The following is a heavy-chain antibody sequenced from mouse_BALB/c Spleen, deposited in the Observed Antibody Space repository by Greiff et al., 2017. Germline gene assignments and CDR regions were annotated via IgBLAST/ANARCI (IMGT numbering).Heavy chain of an antibody. V-gene: IGHV3-6*02. Sequence: EVKLQESGPGLVKPSQSLSLTCSVTGYSITSGYYWNWIRQFPGNKLEWMGYISYDGSNNYNPSLKNRISITRDTSRNQFFLKLNSVTTEDTATYYCARGDYYGSSYFFAYWGQGTLVTVSA. CDR1: GYSITSGYY. D-gene: IGHD1-1*01. CDR3: ARGDYYGSSYFFAY. J-gene: IGHJ3*01. CDR2: ISYDGSN.